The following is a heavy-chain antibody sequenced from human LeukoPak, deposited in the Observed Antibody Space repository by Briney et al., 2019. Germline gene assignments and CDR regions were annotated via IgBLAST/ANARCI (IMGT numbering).Heavy chain of an antibody. D-gene: IGHD2-15*01. CDR3: AREGDSGYCSGGSCYGWRNLDY. CDR2: IYTRGST. J-gene: IGHJ4*02. CDR1: GASISIGSFY. V-gene: IGHV4-61*02. Sequence: SETLSLTCTVSGASISIGSFYWTWIRQPAGKGLEWIGRIYTRGSTDYSPSLRSRVTISVDTSKNQFSLKLSSVTAADTAVYYCAREGDSGYCSGGSCYGWRNLDYWGQGTLVTVSS.